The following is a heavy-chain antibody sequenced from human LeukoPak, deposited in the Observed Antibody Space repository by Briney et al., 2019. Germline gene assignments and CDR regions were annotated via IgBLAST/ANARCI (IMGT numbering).Heavy chain of an antibody. Sequence: GGSLRLSCAASGFTFDDYAMHWVRQAPGKGLEWVSLISWDGGSTYYADSVKGRFTISRDNSKNSLYLQMNSLRAEDTALYYCAKVNGGYGSGRGAIRHYYGMDVWGQGTTVTVSS. V-gene: IGHV3-43D*03. CDR3: AKVNGGYGSGRGAIRHYYGMDV. J-gene: IGHJ6*02. D-gene: IGHD3-10*01. CDR2: ISWDGGST. CDR1: GFTFDDYA.